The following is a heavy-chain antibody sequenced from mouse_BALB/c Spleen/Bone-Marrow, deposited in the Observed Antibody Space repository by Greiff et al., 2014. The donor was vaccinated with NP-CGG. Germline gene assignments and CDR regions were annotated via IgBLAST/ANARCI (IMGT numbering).Heavy chain of an antibody. D-gene: IGHD4-1*01. CDR2: ISSGSSII. CDR1: GFTFSSFG. J-gene: IGHJ2*01. CDR3: TRGGNWDDFDY. Sequence: VQLKQSGGGLVQPGGSRKLSCAASGFTFSSFGMHWVRQAPEKGLEWVAYISSGSSIIYYADTVKGRLTISRDDPKNTLFLQMTSLRSEDTAMYYCTRGGNWDDFDYWGQGTTLTVFS. V-gene: IGHV5-17*02.